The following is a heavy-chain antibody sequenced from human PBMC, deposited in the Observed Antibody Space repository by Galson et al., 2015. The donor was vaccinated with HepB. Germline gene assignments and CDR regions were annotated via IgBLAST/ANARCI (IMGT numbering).Heavy chain of an antibody. J-gene: IGHJ4*02. CDR2: IIPIFGTA. CDR3: ARDGARGENYYDSSGYYDLPN. CDR1: GGTFSSYA. D-gene: IGHD3-22*01. V-gene: IGHV1-69*13. Sequence: SVKVSCKASGGTFSSYAISWVRQAPGQGLEWMGGIIPIFGTANYAQKFQGRVTITADESTSTAYMELSSLRSEDTAVYYCARDGARGENYYDSSGYYDLPNWGQGTLVTVSS.